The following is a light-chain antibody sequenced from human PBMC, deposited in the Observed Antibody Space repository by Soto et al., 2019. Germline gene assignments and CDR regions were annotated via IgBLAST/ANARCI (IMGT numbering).Light chain of an antibody. J-gene: IGKJ3*01. CDR1: QGISSY. Sequence: DIQLTQSPSFLSASVGDRVTITCRASQGISSYLAWYQQKPGKAPKLLIYAASTLQSGVPSRFSGSGSGTEFTLTISSLQPEDFATYYCQQLNSYPGLFTLGPGTKVDIK. V-gene: IGKV1-9*01. CDR3: QQLNSYPGLFT. CDR2: AAS.